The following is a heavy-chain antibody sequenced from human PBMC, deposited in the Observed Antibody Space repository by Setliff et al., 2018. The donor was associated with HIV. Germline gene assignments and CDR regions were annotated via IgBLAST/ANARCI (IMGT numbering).Heavy chain of an antibody. V-gene: IGHV3-49*04. CDR1: GFDLGDYA. CDR3: VTGVGTSSVDY. CDR2: IRSEEYGGTS. D-gene: IGHD3-22*01. Sequence: GGSLRLSCAGVGFDLGDYAVTWVRQAPGKGLEWVSFIRSEEYGGTSAFAASVKGRFTISRDDTRGIAYLQMNSLRSEDTAVYYCVTGVGTSSVDYWGQGTLVTVSS. J-gene: IGHJ4*02.